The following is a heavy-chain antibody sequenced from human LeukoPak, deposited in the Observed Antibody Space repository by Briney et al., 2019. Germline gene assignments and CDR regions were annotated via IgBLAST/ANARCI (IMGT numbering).Heavy chain of an antibody. Sequence: PSETPSLTCAVYGGSFSGYYWSWIRQPPGKGLEWIGEINHSGSTNYNPSLKSRVTISVDTSKNQFSLKLSSVTAADTAVYYCARDRLTPMVRGSLDYWGQGTLVTVSS. V-gene: IGHV4-34*01. CDR2: INHSGST. J-gene: IGHJ4*02. D-gene: IGHD3-10*01. CDR1: GGSFSGYY. CDR3: ARDRLTPMVRGSLDY.